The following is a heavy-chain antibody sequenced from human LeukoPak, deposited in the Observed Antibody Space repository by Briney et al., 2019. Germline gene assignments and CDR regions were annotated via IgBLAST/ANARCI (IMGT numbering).Heavy chain of an antibody. V-gene: IGHV3-74*01. CDR2: INSDGSST. Sequence: PGGSLRLSCAASGFTFSSYAMSWVRQAPGKGLVWVSRINSDGSSTRYADSVKGRFTISRDNAKNTLYLQMNSLRAEDTAVYYCARGGGIAAALNWFDPWGQGTLVTVSS. J-gene: IGHJ5*02. CDR1: GFTFSSYA. CDR3: ARGGGIAAALNWFDP. D-gene: IGHD6-13*01.